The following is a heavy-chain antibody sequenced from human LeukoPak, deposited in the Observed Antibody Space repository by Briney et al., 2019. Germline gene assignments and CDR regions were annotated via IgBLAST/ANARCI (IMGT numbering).Heavy chain of an antibody. V-gene: IGHV4-34*01. CDR1: GGSFSGYY. CDR3: ARGSRRQIAVADKRGYYFDY. Sequence: PSETLSLTCAVYGGSFSGYYWSWIRQPPGKGLEWIGEINHSGSTNYNPSLKSRVTISVDTSKNQFSLKLSSVAAADTAVYYCARGSRRQIAVADKRGYYFDYWGQGTLVTVSS. D-gene: IGHD6-19*01. J-gene: IGHJ4*02. CDR2: INHSGST.